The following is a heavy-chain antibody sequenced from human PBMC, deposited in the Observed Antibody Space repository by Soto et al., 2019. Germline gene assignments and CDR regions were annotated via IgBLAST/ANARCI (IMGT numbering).Heavy chain of an antibody. V-gene: IGHV4-30-4*01. Sequence: SLDLTCAVSGGCMRSWEFYWSWIRQPPGKGLEWIGYIYYSGSTYYNPSLKSRVTISVDTSKNQFSLKLSSVTAADTAVYYCAAPRERGGSYPMDFDYWGQGTLVTVSS. CDR3: AAPRERGGSYPMDFDY. J-gene: IGHJ4*02. CDR1: GGCMRSWEFY. D-gene: IGHD3-16*01. CDR2: IYYSGST.